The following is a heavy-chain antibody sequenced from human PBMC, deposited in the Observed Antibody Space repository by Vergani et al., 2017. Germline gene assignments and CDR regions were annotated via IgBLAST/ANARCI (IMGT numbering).Heavy chain of an antibody. Sequence: QVQLVESEGGVVQPGRSLTLSCVASGFTLCSHGMPWVRQAPGKGLEWVAVIWYDGSNKYYGDSVKGRFTISRDNSKNTLYLQMNSLRVEDTAVYYCARWGNEKRLDSWGQGTLVTVCS. CDR1: GFTLCSHG. CDR3: ARWGNEKRLDS. V-gene: IGHV3-33*01. D-gene: IGHD1-1*01. J-gene: IGHJ5*01. CDR2: IWYDGSNK.